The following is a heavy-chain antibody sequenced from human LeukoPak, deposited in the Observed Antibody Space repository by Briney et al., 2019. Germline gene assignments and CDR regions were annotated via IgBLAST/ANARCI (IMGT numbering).Heavy chain of an antibody. CDR1: GFTFSRYG. J-gene: IGHJ4*02. Sequence: GRPLRLSCLASGFTFSRYGFHWVRQAPGKGPEWVAGVTYDRRTEFYADSVRGRFTLSRDNSKNAVYLQMNSLRTEDTAVYYCARDLGFGAPDDSWGQGTLVTVSS. V-gene: IGHV3-30*03. CDR2: VTYDRRTE. CDR3: ARDLGFGAPDDS. D-gene: IGHD3-10*01.